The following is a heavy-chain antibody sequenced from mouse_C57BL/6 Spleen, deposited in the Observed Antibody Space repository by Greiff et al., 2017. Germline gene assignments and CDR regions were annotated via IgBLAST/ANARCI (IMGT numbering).Heavy chain of an antibody. V-gene: IGHV1-69*01. Sequence: VQLQQPGAELVMPGASVKLSCKASGYTFTSYWMHWVKQRPGQGLEWIGEIDPSDSYTNYNQKFKGKSTLTVNKSSSTAYMQLSSLTSDDAAVYYCARFDGYYVGMGDDWGQGTTLTVSS. J-gene: IGHJ2*01. CDR1: GYTFTSYW. CDR2: IDPSDSYT. D-gene: IGHD2-3*01. CDR3: ARFDGYYVGMGDD.